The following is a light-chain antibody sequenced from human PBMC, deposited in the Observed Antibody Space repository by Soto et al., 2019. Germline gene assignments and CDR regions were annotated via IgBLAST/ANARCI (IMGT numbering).Light chain of an antibody. CDR2: EVS. V-gene: IGLV2-14*01. J-gene: IGLJ1*01. CDR1: SSDVGGYNY. Sequence: QSVLTQPTSVSGSTGESITISCTGTSSDVGGYNYVSWYQQHPGKAPKLMIYEVSNRPSGISNRFSGSKSGNTASLTISGLQAEDEADYYCSSYTGSSTPYVFGTGTKLTV. CDR3: SSYTGSSTPYV.